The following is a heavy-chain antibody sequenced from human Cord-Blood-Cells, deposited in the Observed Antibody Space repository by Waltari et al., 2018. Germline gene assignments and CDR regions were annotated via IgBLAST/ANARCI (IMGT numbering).Heavy chain of an antibody. J-gene: IGHJ3*02. CDR3: ATLPRTGTTLDAFDI. D-gene: IGHD1-7*01. Sequence: QVQLVQSGAEVKKPGASVKVSCKVSGYTITELPMHWVRQAPGKGLEWMGCFDPEDGETIYAQKFQGRVTMTEDTSTDTAYMELSSLRSEDTAVYYCATLPRTGTTLDAFDIWGQGTMVTVSS. CDR2: FDPEDGET. V-gene: IGHV1-24*01. CDR1: GYTITELP.